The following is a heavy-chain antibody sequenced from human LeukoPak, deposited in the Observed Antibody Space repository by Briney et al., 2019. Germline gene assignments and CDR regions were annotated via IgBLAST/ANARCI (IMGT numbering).Heavy chain of an antibody. CDR2: INGDGTIT. V-gene: IGHV3-74*01. J-gene: IGHJ4*02. CDR1: GFTFSYSR. CDR3: ARLVALRRYDY. D-gene: IGHD2-15*01. Sequence: PGGSLRLSCAASGFTFSYSRMHWVRQEPGKGLVWVSRINGDGTITTYADSVTGRFTISRDNAKNTLYLQMDSLRVDDTAVYYCARLVALRRYDYWGQGTLVTVSS.